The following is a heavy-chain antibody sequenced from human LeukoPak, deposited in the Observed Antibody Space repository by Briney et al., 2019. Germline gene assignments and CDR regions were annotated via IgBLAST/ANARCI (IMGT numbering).Heavy chain of an antibody. Sequence: GESLKISCKGSGYSFTSYWIGWVRQMPGKGLEWMGIIYPGDSDTRYSPSFQGQVTISADKSISTAYLQWSSLKASDTAMYYCARRGMAARYYYGMGVWGQGTTVTVSS. J-gene: IGHJ6*02. CDR3: ARRGMAARYYYGMGV. D-gene: IGHD1-14*01. CDR1: GYSFTSYW. V-gene: IGHV5-51*01. CDR2: IYPGDSDT.